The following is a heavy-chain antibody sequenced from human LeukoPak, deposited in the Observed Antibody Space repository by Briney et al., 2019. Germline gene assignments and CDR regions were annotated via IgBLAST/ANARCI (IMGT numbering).Heavy chain of an antibody. V-gene: IGHV4-39*01. CDR3: ATHPRTVRFLDV. CDR2: FYNSGST. Sequence: PSETLSLTCTVSGGSISSRSNHWGWIRQPPGKGLEWIGSFYNSGSTYYNPSLKSRVTISVDTSRNQFSLKLSSVTAADTALYYCATHPRTVRFLDVWGQGTTVTVSS. CDR1: GGSISSRSNH. D-gene: IGHD3-3*01. J-gene: IGHJ6*02.